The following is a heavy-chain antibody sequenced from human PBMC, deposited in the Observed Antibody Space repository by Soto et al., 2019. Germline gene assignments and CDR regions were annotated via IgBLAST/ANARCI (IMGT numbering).Heavy chain of an antibody. CDR2: IYYSGST. V-gene: IGHV4-31*03. J-gene: IGHJ1*01. D-gene: IGHD6-19*01. CDR3: ARDGGQWLVRAEYFQH. Sequence: PSETLSLTCTVSGGSISSGGYYWSWIRQHPGKGLEWIGYIYYSGSTYYNPSLKSRVTISVDTSKNQFSLKLSSVTAADTAVYYCARDGGQWLVRAEYFQHWGQGTLVTVSS. CDR1: GGSISSGGYY.